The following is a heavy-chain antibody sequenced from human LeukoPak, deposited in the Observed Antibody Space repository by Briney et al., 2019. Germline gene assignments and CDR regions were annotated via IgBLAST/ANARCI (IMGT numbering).Heavy chain of an antibody. J-gene: IGHJ4*02. CDR2: IYTSGST. V-gene: IGHV4-4*07. CDR1: GGSISGYY. CDR3: ARDSPGYSSGWYYFDY. Sequence: PSETLSLTCTVSGGSISGYYWSWIRQPAGKGLEWIGRIYTSGSTNYNPSLKSRVTMSVDTSKKQFSLKLSSVTAADTAVYYCARDSPGYSSGWYYFDYWGQGTLVTVSS. D-gene: IGHD6-19*01.